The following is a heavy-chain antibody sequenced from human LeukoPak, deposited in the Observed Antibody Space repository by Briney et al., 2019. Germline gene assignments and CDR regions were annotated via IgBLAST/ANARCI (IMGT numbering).Heavy chain of an antibody. Sequence: SETLSLTCTVSGGSISSYYWSWIRQPPGKGLEWIGYIYYSGSTNYNPSLKSRVTISVDTSKNQFSLKLSSETAADTAVYYCARHSDTAMVTDYWGQGTLVTVSS. CDR3: ARHSDTAMVTDY. D-gene: IGHD5-18*01. CDR2: IYYSGST. V-gene: IGHV4-59*08. J-gene: IGHJ4*02. CDR1: GGSISSYY.